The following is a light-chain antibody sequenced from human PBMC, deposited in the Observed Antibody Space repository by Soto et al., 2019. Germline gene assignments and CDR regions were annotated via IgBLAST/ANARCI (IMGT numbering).Light chain of an antibody. CDR3: QHSGTSTGT. Sequence: IVLTQSPDTLYLSAGERATLSCRTSQSISSSYLAWYQQKPGQAPRLLIYGASSRATGIPDRFSGSVSGTDGTITISRLHKEDCAVYYCQHSGTSTGTFGQGTKVDIK. V-gene: IGKV3-20*01. CDR1: QSISSSY. CDR2: GAS. J-gene: IGKJ1*01.